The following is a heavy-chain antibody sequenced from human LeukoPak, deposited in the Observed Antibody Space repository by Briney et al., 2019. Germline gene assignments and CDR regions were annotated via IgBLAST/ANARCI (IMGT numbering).Heavy chain of an antibody. CDR3: ARHVEDIVATILDY. D-gene: IGHD5-12*01. V-gene: IGHV4-39*01. Sequence: SETLTLTCTVSGGSISSSSYYWGWIRQPPGKGLEWIGSIYYSGSTYYNPSLKSRATISVDTSKNQFSLKLSSVTAADTAVYYCARHVEDIVATILDYWGQGTLVTVSS. CDR2: IYYSGST. J-gene: IGHJ4*02. CDR1: GGSISSSSYY.